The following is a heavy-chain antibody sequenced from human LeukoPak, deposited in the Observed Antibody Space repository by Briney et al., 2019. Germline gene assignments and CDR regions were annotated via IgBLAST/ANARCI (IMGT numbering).Heavy chain of an antibody. CDR1: GGSFSGYY. V-gene: IGHV4-34*01. D-gene: IGHD6-13*01. J-gene: IGHJ4*02. CDR3: ARDHAGYSSSWLTFDY. CDR2: INHSGST. Sequence: SETLSLTCAVYGGSFSGYYWSWIRQPPGKGLEWIGEINHSGSTNYNPSLKSRVTISVDTSKNQFSLKLSSVTAADTAVYYCARDHAGYSSSWLTFDYWGQGTLVTVSS.